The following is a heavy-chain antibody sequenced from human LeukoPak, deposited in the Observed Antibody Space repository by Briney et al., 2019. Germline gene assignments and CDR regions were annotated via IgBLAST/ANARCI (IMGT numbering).Heavy chain of an antibody. Sequence: PGGSLRLSCAASGFTVSSNYMSWVRQAPGKGLEWVSGIYGGVTGNTFYAESVKGRFTISRDNSKNTLYLQMNSLRAEDTAVYYCARDEEGGATSFDYWGQGTLVTVSS. CDR1: GFTVSSNY. CDR2: IYGGVTGNT. V-gene: IGHV3-66*01. J-gene: IGHJ4*02. CDR3: ARDEEGGATSFDY. D-gene: IGHD1-26*01.